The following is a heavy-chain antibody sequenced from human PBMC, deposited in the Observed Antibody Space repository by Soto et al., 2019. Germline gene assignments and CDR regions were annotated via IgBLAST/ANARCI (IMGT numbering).Heavy chain of an antibody. D-gene: IGHD3-22*01. Sequence: SVKVSCKASGGTFSSYAISWVRQAPGQGLEWMGGIIPIFGTANYAQKFQGRVTITADESTSTAYMELSSLRSEDTAVYYCAEYYYDSSGYYYPAWFDPWGQGTLVTVSS. CDR2: IIPIFGTA. V-gene: IGHV1-69*13. CDR3: AEYYYDSSGYYYPAWFDP. J-gene: IGHJ5*02. CDR1: GGTFSSYA.